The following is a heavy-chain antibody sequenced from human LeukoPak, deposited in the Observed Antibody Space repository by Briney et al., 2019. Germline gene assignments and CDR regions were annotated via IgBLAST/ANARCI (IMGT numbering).Heavy chain of an antibody. CDR3: AKDACSGTSCSFDY. D-gene: IGHD2-2*01. CDR1: GFSFDDYA. Sequence: GGSLRLSCAASGFSFDDYAMHWVRQAPGKGLEWVSGITWNSGSTGYADSVKGRFTISRDNAKNSLFVQMNSLRAEDTALYYCAKDACSGTSCSFDYWGQGTLVTVSS. V-gene: IGHV3-9*01. CDR2: ITWNSGST. J-gene: IGHJ4*02.